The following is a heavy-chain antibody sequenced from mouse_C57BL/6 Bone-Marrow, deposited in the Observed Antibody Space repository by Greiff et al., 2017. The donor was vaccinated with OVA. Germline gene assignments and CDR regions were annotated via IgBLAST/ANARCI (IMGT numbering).Heavy chain of an antibody. CDR1: GFTFSSYG. CDR2: ISSGGSYT. J-gene: IGHJ4*01. Sequence: EVKLQESGGDLVKPGGSLKLSCAASGFTFSSYGMSWVRQTPDKRLEWVATISSGGSYTYYPDSVKGRFTISRDNAKNTLYLQMSSLKSEDTAMYYCASPYDYDMDYWGQGTSVTVSS. V-gene: IGHV5-6*01. CDR3: ASPYDYDMDY. D-gene: IGHD2-4*01.